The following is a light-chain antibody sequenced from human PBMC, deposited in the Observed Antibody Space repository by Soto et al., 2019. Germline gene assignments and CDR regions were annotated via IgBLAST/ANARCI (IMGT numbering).Light chain of an antibody. Sequence: DIQMTQSPSSLSASVGDRVTITCQASQDISNYLNWYQQKPGKAPKLLIYDASNLETGDPSRLSGSGSGTDFTFTISSLQPEDIATYYCQQYDNLPITFGGGTKVEIK. CDR2: DAS. J-gene: IGKJ4*01. CDR3: QQYDNLPIT. V-gene: IGKV1-33*01. CDR1: QDISNY.